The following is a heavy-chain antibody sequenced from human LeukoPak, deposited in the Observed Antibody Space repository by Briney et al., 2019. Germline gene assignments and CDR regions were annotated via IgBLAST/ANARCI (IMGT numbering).Heavy chain of an antibody. V-gene: IGHV3-53*01. CDR1: GFTVSSNY. D-gene: IGHD6-19*01. Sequence: GGSLRLSCAASGFTVSSNYMSWVRQAPGKGLEWVSVIYSGGSTYYADSVKGRFTISRDNSKNTLYLQMSSLRAEDTALYYCARVAVDGSGWYYYYYMDVWGKGTTVTVSS. CDR2: IYSGGST. CDR3: ARVAVDGSGWYYYYYMDV. J-gene: IGHJ6*03.